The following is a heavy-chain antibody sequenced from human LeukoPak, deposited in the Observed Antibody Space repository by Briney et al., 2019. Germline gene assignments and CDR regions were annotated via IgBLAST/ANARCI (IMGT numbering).Heavy chain of an antibody. D-gene: IGHD7-27*01. J-gene: IGHJ4*02. V-gene: IGHV4-4*07. CDR1: GASLTIYY. CDR3: ATGDHSFDN. Sequence: SETLSLTCSVSGASLTIYYWSWIRQPAGKGLEWIGRYASGTTTHNPSLKSQFTMSIDTSKNQISLKLTSVTAADTAVYYCATGDHSFDNWGQGTLVTVTP. CDR2: YASGTT.